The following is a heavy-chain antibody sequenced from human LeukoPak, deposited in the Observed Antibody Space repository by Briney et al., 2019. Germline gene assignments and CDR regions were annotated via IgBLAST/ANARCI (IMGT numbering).Heavy chain of an antibody. CDR1: GGSISTGTYY. CDR2: IYYSGST. CDR3: ARGAYTSSRFDP. Sequence: SETLSLTCTVSGGSISTGTYYWGWIRQPPGKRLEWIGSIYYSGSTYYTPSLKSRVTISVDASRNQFSLKLTSVTAADTAIYYCARGAYTSSRFDPWGQGTLVTVSS. V-gene: IGHV4-39*01. D-gene: IGHD6-6*01. J-gene: IGHJ5*02.